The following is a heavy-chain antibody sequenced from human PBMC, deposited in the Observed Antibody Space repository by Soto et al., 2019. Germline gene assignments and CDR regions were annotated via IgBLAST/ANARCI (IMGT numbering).Heavy chain of an antibody. J-gene: IGHJ4*02. Sequence: QVTLVQSGAEVQKPGASIKVSCKASGYSFATSGMTWVRQAPGQGLEWEGWISAYNGNTHYDQNLPDGGTMTTNTSPTTAYVELRNLRAHDSGVYYCARESQYFDASGQANWGQGPLSTVSS. CDR3: ARESQYFDASGQAN. V-gene: IGHV1-18*01. D-gene: IGHD3-9*01. CDR2: ISAYNGNT. CDR1: GYSFATSG.